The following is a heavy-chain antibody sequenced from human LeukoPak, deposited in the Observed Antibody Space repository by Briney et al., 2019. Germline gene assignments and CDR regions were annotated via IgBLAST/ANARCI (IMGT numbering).Heavy chain of an antibody. J-gene: IGHJ4*02. V-gene: IGHV4-4*07. CDR3: ARDPDYSNRFDY. CDR1: GGSISSYY. D-gene: IGHD4-11*01. Sequence: SETLSLTCTVSGGSISSYYWSWIQQPAGKGLEWIGRIYTSGSTNYNPSLKSRVTMSVDTSKNQFSLKLSSVTAADTAVYYCARDPDYSNRFDYWGQGTLVTVSS. CDR2: IYTSGST.